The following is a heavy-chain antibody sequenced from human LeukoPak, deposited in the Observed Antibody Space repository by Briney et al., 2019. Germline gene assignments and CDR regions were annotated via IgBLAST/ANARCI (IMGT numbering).Heavy chain of an antibody. V-gene: IGHV4-4*07. Sequence: KSSETLSLTCTMSGGSNSGDYWSWIRQPAGGGLEWIGRIYPSGSTYLNLSLKSRVSMSVDMSKSQIFLKVDSVTAADTAVYYCARGYASGCYSTWGQGILVTVSS. D-gene: IGHD3-10*01. J-gene: IGHJ5*02. CDR1: GGSNSGDY. CDR2: IYPSGST. CDR3: ARGYASGCYST.